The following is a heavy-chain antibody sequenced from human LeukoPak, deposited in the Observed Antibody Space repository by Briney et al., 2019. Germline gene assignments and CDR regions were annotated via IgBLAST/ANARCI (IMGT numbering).Heavy chain of an antibody. Sequence: GGSLRLSCAASGFTFSSYSMNWVRQAPGKGLEWVSYISSSSSYIYYADSVKGRFTISRDNAKNSLYLQMNSLRAEDTAVYYCARGPGLRPFYNWFDPWGQGTLVTVSS. CDR1: GFTFSSYS. CDR3: ARGPGLRPFYNWFDP. V-gene: IGHV3-21*05. J-gene: IGHJ5*02. D-gene: IGHD4-17*01. CDR2: ISSSSSYI.